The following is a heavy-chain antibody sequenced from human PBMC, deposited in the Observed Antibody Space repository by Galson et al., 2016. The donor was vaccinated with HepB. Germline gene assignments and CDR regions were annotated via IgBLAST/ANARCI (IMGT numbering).Heavy chain of an antibody. V-gene: IGHV4-34*01. D-gene: IGHD3-22*01. CDR3: ARRRYYYASGTYYLANWYFDL. CDR1: GGSFSDYS. CDR2: INHSGRT. J-gene: IGHJ2*01. Sequence: ETLSLTCAVYGGSFSDYSWSWIRQSPGRGLEWIGEINHSGRTDYNPSLMSRVTVSVDTSKNQVSLRLTSVTAADTAIYYCARRRYYYASGTYYLANWYFDLWGRGTLVTVSS.